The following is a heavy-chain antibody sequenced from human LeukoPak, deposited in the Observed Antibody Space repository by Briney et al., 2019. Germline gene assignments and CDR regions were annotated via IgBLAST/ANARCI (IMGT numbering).Heavy chain of an antibody. V-gene: IGHV4-39*07. D-gene: IGHD4-17*01. CDR1: GGSISSSSYY. CDR3: ARDCDLRQYKGFDP. Sequence: PSETLSLTCTVSGGSISSSSYYWGWIRQPPGKGLEWIGSIYYSGSTYYNPSLKSRVTISVDTSKNQFSLKLSSVTAADTAVYYCARDCDLRQYKGFDPWGQGTLVTVSS. J-gene: IGHJ5*02. CDR2: IYYSGST.